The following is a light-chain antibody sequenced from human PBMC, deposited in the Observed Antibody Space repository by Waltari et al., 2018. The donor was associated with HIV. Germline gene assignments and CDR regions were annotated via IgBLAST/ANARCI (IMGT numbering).Light chain of an antibody. V-gene: IGLV3-1*01. CDR3: QTWDINTAV. CDR1: ELVRKS. J-gene: IGLJ2*01. Sequence: SYDLTQPTSVSVSLGQTASITCPGDELVRKSVCWYQQRPGQSPAMVLFQDSERPSGIPERFSGSNSGNTATLTISGTQAMDEAAYYCQTWDINTAVFGGGTKLTVL. CDR2: QDS.